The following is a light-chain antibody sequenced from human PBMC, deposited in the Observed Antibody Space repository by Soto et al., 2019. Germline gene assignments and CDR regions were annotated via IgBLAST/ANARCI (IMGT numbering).Light chain of an antibody. CDR2: AAS. CDR3: QQYYSYPLT. CDR1: QGISSY. V-gene: IGKV1-8*01. J-gene: IGKJ4*01. Sequence: ILITQSPSSFSASPGARVTITCRASQGISSYLAWYQQKPGKAPKLLIYAASTLQSGVPSRFSGSGSGTDFTLTISCLQPEDFATYYCQQYYSYPLTFGGGTKVDIK.